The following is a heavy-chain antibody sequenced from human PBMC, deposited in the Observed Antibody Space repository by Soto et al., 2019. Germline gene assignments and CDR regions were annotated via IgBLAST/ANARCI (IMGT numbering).Heavy chain of an antibody. Sequence: SETLSLTCTVSGGSISSYYWSWIRQPPGKGLEWIGYIYYSVSTNYNPSLKSRVTISVDTSKNQFSLKLSSVTAADTAVYYCAREPYYYGSGSYYWFDPWGQGTLVTVSS. CDR3: AREPYYYGSGSYYWFDP. J-gene: IGHJ5*02. V-gene: IGHV4-59*12. D-gene: IGHD3-10*01. CDR1: GGSISSYY. CDR2: IYYSVST.